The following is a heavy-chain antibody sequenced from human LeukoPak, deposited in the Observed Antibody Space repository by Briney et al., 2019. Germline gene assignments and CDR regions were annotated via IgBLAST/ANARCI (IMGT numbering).Heavy chain of an antibody. CDR2: ISGDGGST. J-gene: IGHJ4*02. CDR1: GYTFYVYA. CDR3: AKGLGYYDSSGYYQEGGFDY. Sequence: PGGSLRLSCAASGYTFYVYAMRWVRQAPGKGLEWVSLISGDGGSTNYADSVKGRFTISRDNSKNSLYLQMNSLRTEDTAVYCCAKGLGYYDSSGYYQEGGFDYWGQGTLVTVST. D-gene: IGHD3-22*01. V-gene: IGHV3-43*02.